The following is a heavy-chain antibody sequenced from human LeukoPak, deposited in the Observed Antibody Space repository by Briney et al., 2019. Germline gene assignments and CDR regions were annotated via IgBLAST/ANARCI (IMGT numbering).Heavy chain of an antibody. J-gene: IGHJ3*02. CDR1: GFTFSSYS. Sequence: GGSLRLSCAASGFTFSSYSVNWVRQAPGKGLEWVSPISSSSSYIYYADSVKGRFTISRDNAKNSLYLQMNSLRAEDTAVYYCARDTASGAFDIWGQGTMVTVSS. D-gene: IGHD4-17*01. CDR2: ISSSSSYI. V-gene: IGHV3-21*01. CDR3: ARDTASGAFDI.